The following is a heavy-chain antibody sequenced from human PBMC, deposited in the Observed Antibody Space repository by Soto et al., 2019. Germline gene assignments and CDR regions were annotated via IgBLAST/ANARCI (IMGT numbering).Heavy chain of an antibody. Sequence: GGSLRLSCAVSGFIFSNYPMSWVRQAPGKGLEWVSSVSPSGSNTYYADSVKGRFTMSRDNSENRLHLQMNSLRAEDTAVYFCARRDNSGWYSLDYWGQGTLVTVSS. D-gene: IGHD6-19*01. J-gene: IGHJ4*02. V-gene: IGHV3-23*01. CDR2: VSPSGSNT. CDR3: ARRDNSGWYSLDY. CDR1: GFIFSNYP.